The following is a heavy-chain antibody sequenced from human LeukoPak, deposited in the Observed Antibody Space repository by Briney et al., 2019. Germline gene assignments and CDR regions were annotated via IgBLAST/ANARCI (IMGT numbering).Heavy chain of an antibody. V-gene: IGHV1-2*06. D-gene: IGHD1-26*01. CDR2: INPKSGGT. Sequence: GASVKVSCKASGYSFTGYHMHWVRQAPGQGLEWMGRINPKSGGTNYAQKFQGRVTMTRDSAISTAYMELSRLRSDDTAVYYCARDLLMVGPVNWVDPWGQGTLVTVSS. CDR1: GYSFTGYH. J-gene: IGHJ5*02. CDR3: ARDLLMVGPVNWVDP.